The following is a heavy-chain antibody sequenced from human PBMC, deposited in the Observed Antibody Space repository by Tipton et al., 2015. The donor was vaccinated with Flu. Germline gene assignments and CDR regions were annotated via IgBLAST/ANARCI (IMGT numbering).Heavy chain of an antibody. J-gene: IGHJ5*02. CDR3: AKDPTYGSGGNAPPSDDWLNP. D-gene: IGHD3-10*01. CDR2: IHYQGDIE. CDR1: GFIFRNFA. V-gene: IGHV3-30*02. Sequence: SLRLSCAASGFIFRNFAMHWVRQAPGKGLEWVAIIHYQGDIEHYADPVRGRFTISRDNAKDMLFLDMNSLRVEDTAVYFCAKDPTYGSGGNAPPSDDWLNPWGQRTLCIVSS.